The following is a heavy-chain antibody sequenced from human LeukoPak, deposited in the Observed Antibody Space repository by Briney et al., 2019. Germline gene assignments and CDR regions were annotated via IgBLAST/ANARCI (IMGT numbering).Heavy chain of an antibody. Sequence: PGGSLRLSCAASGFAVSSNYMSWVRQAPGKGLEWVSVIYSGGSTYYADSVKGRFTISRDNSKNTLYLQMNSLRAEDTAVYYCARDMVAVAGTVDYWGQGTLVTVCS. CDR2: IYSGGST. V-gene: IGHV3-66*02. J-gene: IGHJ4*02. CDR1: GFAVSSNY. CDR3: ARDMVAVAGTVDY. D-gene: IGHD6-19*01.